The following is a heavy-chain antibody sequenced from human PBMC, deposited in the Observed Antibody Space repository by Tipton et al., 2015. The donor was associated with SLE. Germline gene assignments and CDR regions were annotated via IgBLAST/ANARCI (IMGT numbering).Heavy chain of an antibody. CDR3: ASERTGGYFDY. Sequence: GLVKPSGTLSLTCAVYGGSFSGYYWSWIRQPPGKGLEWIGEINHSGSTNYNPSLKSRVTISVDTSKNQFSLKLSSVTAADTAVYYCASERTGGYFDYWGQGTLVTVSS. CDR1: GGSFSGYY. J-gene: IGHJ4*02. CDR2: INHSGST. V-gene: IGHV4-34*01. D-gene: IGHD7-27*01.